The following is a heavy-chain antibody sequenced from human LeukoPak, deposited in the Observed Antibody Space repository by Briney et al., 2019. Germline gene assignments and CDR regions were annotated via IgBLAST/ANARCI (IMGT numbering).Heavy chain of an antibody. J-gene: IGHJ5*02. D-gene: IGHD3-22*01. Sequence: SQTLSLTCTVPGGSISSGDYYRSWIRQPPGKGLEWLAYMYYSGSTYYNPSLKSRVTMSADTSKNQLSLKLSSVTAADTAVYYCARPYYYDSRIDPWGQGILVTVSS. CDR2: MYYSGST. CDR1: GGSISSGDYY. V-gene: IGHV4-30-4*01. CDR3: ARPYYYDSRIDP.